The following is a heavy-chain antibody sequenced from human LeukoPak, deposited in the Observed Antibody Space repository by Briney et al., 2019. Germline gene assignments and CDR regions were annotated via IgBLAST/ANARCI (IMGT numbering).Heavy chain of an antibody. CDR2: ISSSSSTI. D-gene: IGHD3-10*01. Sequence: PGGSLRLSCAASGFTFSSYSMNWVRQAPGKGLEWVSYISSSSSTIYYADSVKGRFTISRDNAKNSLYLQMNSLRAEDTAVYYCARDSALLSYGSGSYAMDVWGKGTTVTVSS. J-gene: IGHJ6*04. CDR3: ARDSALLSYGSGSYAMDV. CDR1: GFTFSSYS. V-gene: IGHV3-48*04.